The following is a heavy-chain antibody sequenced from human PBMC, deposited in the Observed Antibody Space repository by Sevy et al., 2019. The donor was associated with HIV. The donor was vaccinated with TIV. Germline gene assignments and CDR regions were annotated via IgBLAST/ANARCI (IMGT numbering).Heavy chain of an antibody. D-gene: IGHD1-26*01. J-gene: IGHJ4*02. CDR1: GGSITSLY. V-gene: IGHV4-59*11. CDR2: IYYNGHI. Sequence: SETLSLTCTVSGGSITSLYWNWIRQPPGKGLEWIANIYYNGHINYNPSLQSRVTLSLHTSRNQFSLRLSSVTAADTAMYYCAGENAWGRGYSWGQGTLVTVSS. CDR3: AGENAWGRGYS.